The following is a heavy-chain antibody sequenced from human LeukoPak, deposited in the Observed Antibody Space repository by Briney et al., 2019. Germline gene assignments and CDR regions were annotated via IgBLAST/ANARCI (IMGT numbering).Heavy chain of an antibody. Sequence: ASVKVSCKASGYTFTSYGINWVRQAPGQGLEWMGWISGYNGNTIYAENVQGRVTMTTDTSTSTAYIELGSLRSDDTAVFYCAISSRFDWLLYFDSWGQGTLVTVSS. J-gene: IGHJ4*02. V-gene: IGHV1-18*01. CDR1: GYTFTSYG. D-gene: IGHD3-9*01. CDR2: ISGYNGNT. CDR3: AISSRFDWLLYFDS.